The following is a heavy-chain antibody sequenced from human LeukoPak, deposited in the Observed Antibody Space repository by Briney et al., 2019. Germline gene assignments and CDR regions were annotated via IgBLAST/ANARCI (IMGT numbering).Heavy chain of an antibody. D-gene: IGHD3-9*01. J-gene: IGHJ4*02. V-gene: IGHV1-46*01. CDR1: GYTFTSYY. Sequence: ASVKVSCKASGYTFTSYYVHWVRQAPGQGLEWMGIINPSGGSTSYAQKFQGRVTMTRDMSTSTVYMELSSLRSEDTAVYYCARASQGILTGYDYRGQGTLVTVSS. CDR2: INPSGGST. CDR3: ARASQGILTGYDY.